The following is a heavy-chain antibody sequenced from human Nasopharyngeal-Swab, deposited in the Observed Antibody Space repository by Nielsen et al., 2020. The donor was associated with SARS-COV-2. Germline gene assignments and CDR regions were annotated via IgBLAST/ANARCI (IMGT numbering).Heavy chain of an antibody. CDR1: GFGFSDHY. V-gene: IGHV3-72*01. CDR3: TASTGDFRYFDY. J-gene: IGHJ4*02. D-gene: IGHD7-27*01. CDR2: IRNKANSYTT. Sequence: GESLKISCAGSGFGFSDHYMDWVRQAPGKGLEWVGRIRNKANSYTTEYAASVKGRLAISRDDSRNSLFLQINSLEPEDTAVYYCTASTGDFRYFDYWGQGTLVTVSS.